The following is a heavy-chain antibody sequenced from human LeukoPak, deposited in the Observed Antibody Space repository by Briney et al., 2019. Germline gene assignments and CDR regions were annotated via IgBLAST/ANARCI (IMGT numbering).Heavy chain of an antibody. V-gene: IGHV1-18*01. Sequence: ASVNVSCKASGYTFTNYDINWVRQAPGQGLEWMAWISSHSGNTDYAQKFQGRVTMTTDTSTSTVYMELRSLTSDDTAVYYCARDGGGGNSFWGQGTLVTVSS. D-gene: IGHD4-23*01. CDR2: ISSHSGNT. CDR3: ARDGGGGNSF. CDR1: GYTFTNYD. J-gene: IGHJ4*02.